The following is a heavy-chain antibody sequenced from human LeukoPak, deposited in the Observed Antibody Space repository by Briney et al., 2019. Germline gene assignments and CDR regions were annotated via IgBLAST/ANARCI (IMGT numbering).Heavy chain of an antibody. CDR2: IYYSGST. CDR1: GGSISSSSYY. CDR3: ARALGDWNYADDAFDI. V-gene: IGHV4-39*07. D-gene: IGHD1-7*01. J-gene: IGHJ3*02. Sequence: NPSETLSLTCTVSGGSISSSSYYWGWIRQPPGKGLEWIGSIYYSGSTYYNPSLKSRVTMSVDTSKNQFSLKLSSVTAADTAVYYCARALGDWNYADDAFDIWGQGTMVTVSS.